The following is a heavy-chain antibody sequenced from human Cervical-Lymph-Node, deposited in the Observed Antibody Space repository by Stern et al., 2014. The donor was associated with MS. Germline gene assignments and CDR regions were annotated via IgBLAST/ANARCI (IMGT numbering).Heavy chain of an antibody. J-gene: IGHJ6*02. V-gene: IGHV1-46*01. D-gene: IGHD5/OR15-5a*01. CDR3: ATLYDSSGNYGMEV. CDR2: VNANGGSA. CDR1: GYTFIRSY. Sequence: QVQLVQSGAQVKKPGASVKVSCKGSGYTFIRSYIQWVLQAPGQGLEWMGIVNANGGSARYAQKFQGRVTMASDTSTSTVSMELSSLRSEDTAVYYCATLYDSSGNYGMEVWGQGTTVIVSS.